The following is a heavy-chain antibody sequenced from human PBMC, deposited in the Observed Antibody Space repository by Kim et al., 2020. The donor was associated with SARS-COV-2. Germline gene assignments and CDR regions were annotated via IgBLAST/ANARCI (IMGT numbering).Heavy chain of an antibody. J-gene: IGHJ6*01. CDR3: ARVEWGGSYYDSSGYYY. CDR1: GFTFSSYS. CDR2: ISSSRIYI. Sequence: GGSLRLSCAASGFTFSSYSMNRVRQASGKGLEWVSSISSSRIYIYYADSVKGRFTISRYNDKNSLYLLMYSLRAEDTAVYYCARVEWGGSYYDSSGYYY. D-gene: IGHD3-22*01. V-gene: IGHV3-21*01.